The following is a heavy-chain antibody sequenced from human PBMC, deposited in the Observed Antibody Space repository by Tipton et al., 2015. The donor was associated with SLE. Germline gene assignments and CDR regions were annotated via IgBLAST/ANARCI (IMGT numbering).Heavy chain of an antibody. Sequence: LRLSCTVSGGSISSSSYYWGWIRQPPGKGLEWIGSIYYSGSTYYNPSLKSRVTISVDTSKHQFSLKLSSVTAADTAVYYCARALRGGSGRGWFDPWGQGTLVTVSS. CDR3: ARALRGGSGRGWFDP. CDR2: IYYSGST. J-gene: IGHJ5*02. V-gene: IGHV4-39*01. CDR1: GGSISSSSYY. D-gene: IGHD6-19*01.